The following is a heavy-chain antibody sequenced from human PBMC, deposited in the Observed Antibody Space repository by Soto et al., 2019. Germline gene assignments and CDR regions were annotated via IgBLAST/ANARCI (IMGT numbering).Heavy chain of an antibody. V-gene: IGHV1-18*01. CDR1: GYIFPSYG. J-gene: IGHJ5*02. CDR2: ISAHNGNT. D-gene: IGHD6-19*01. CDR3: ARDGGGWPGS. Sequence: QVHMVQSGAEVKKPGASVKVSCKASGYIFPSYGISWVRQAPGQGLVWMGWISAHNGNTKYAQKFQGRVTMTTDTSTSTAHMELRGLRSDDPAVYYCARDGGGWPGSCGQGTLVTVSS.